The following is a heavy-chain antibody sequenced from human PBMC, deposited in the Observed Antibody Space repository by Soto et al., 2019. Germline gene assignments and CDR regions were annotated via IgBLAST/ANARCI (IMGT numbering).Heavy chain of an antibody. Sequence: PGGSLRLSCAASGFTFSSYWMHWVRQAPGKGLMWVSRINSDGSSTSYADSVKGRFTISRDNAKNTFYLQMNSLRAEDTAVYYCANSPLDAFDIWGQGTMVTVSS. V-gene: IGHV3-74*01. CDR3: ANSPLDAFDI. J-gene: IGHJ3*02. CDR1: GFTFSSYW. CDR2: INSDGSST.